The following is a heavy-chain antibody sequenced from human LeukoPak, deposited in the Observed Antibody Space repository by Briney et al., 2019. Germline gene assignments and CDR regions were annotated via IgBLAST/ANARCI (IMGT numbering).Heavy chain of an antibody. Sequence: GGSLRLSCAASGFTFSSYAMSWVRQAPGKGLEWVSTISGSGSGGSTYYADSVKGRFTISRDNSKDTLYLQMNSLKAEDTAVYYCAKLLAVTNSYYFNYWGQGTLVTVSS. V-gene: IGHV3-23*01. J-gene: IGHJ4*02. CDR2: ISGSGSGGST. CDR3: AKLLAVTNSYYFNY. CDR1: GFTFSSYA. D-gene: IGHD6-19*01.